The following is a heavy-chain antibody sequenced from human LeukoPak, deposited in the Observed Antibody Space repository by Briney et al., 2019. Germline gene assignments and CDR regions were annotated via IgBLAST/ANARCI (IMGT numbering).Heavy chain of an antibody. D-gene: IGHD3-22*01. CDR1: GFTFRSYA. V-gene: IGHV3-30-3*02. CDR3: AKRGYDSSGFFAHFDY. Sequence: PGGSLRLSCAASGFTFRSYAIHWVRQAPGKGLEWVTFISFDGNVKYYADSVKGRFTISRDNSKNTLYLQMNSLRAEDTAVYYCAKRGYDSSGFFAHFDYWGQGTLVTVSS. J-gene: IGHJ4*02. CDR2: ISFDGNVK.